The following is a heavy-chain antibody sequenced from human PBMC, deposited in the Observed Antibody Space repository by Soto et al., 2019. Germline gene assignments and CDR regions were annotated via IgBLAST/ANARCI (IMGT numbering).Heavy chain of an antibody. Sequence: QVQLQESGPGLVKPSQTLSLTCTVSGGSISSGYYYWSWIRQPPGKGLEWTGYIDYSGSTYYNPSLKSRVSISVDTSKHQFSLKLSSVTAADTAAYYCARERRGSAAFDIWGQGTMVTVSS. V-gene: IGHV4-30-4*01. CDR1: GGSISSGYYY. J-gene: IGHJ3*02. D-gene: IGHD1-26*01. CDR3: ARERRGSAAFDI. CDR2: IDYSGST.